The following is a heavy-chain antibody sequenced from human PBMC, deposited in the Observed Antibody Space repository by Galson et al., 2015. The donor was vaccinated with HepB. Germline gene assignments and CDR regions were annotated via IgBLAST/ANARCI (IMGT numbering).Heavy chain of an antibody. CDR3: ARDSSGWHTLFDY. CDR2: ISYDGSNK. J-gene: IGHJ4*02. D-gene: IGHD6-19*01. Sequence: SLRLSCAASGFTFSSYAMHWVRQAPGKGLEWVAVISYDGSNKYYADSVKGRFTISRDNSKNTLYLQMNSLRAEDTAVYYCARDSSGWHTLFDYWGQGTLVTVSS. CDR1: GFTFSSYA. V-gene: IGHV3-30*04.